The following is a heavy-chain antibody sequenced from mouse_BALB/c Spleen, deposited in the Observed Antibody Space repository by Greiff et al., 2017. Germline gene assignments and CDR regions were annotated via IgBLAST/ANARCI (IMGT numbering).Heavy chain of an antibody. D-gene: IGHD1-1*01. V-gene: IGHV14-3*02. Sequence: EVQLQESGAELVKPGASVKLSCTASGFNFKDTYMHWVKQRPEQGLEWIGRIDPANGNTKYDPKFQGKATITADTSSNTAYLQLSSLTSEDTAVYYYARKTTYYFDDWGQGTTLTVSS. CDR1: GFNFKDTY. J-gene: IGHJ2*01. CDR2: IDPANGNT. CDR3: ARKTTYYFDD.